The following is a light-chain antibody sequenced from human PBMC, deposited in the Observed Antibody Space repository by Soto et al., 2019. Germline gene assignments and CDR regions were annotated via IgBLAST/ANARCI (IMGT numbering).Light chain of an antibody. CDR1: QTVGDH. CDR3: HQTFLSPPT. CDR2: RAS. V-gene: IGKV1-39*01. J-gene: IGKJ1*01. Sequence: DIQMTQSPSSLSASVGDRVTITCRASQTVGDHLNWYQQKPGTAPKLLFSRASRLQSGVPSRFTGSGVATDFSLTISSLQPEDFATYYCHQTFLSPPTIGQGTKVEIK.